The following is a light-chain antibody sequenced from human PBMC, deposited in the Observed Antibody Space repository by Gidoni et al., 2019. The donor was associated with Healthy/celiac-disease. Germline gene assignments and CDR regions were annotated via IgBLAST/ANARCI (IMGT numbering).Light chain of an antibody. V-gene: IGKV3-20*01. J-gene: IGKJ1*01. CDR2: GAS. CDR3: QQYGSSPQT. CDR1: QSVSSSY. Sequence: EIVLTQSPGTLSLSTGERATLSSRASQSVSSSYLAWYQQKPGKAPRLLSYGASSRATGIPDRFSGSGSGTDFTLTISRLEPEDFAVYYCQQYGSSPQTFGQGPKVEIK.